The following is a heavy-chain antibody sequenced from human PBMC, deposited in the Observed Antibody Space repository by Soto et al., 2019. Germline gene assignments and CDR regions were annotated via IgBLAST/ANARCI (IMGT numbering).Heavy chain of an antibody. CDR3: ARRDSGGFYRYFDS. V-gene: IGHV1-69*06. CDR2: TGSGTGPG. J-gene: IGHJ4*02. CDR1: GGTFSTNP. D-gene: IGHD2-15*01. Sequence: QVQLVQSGAEVKKPGSSVKVSCKASGGTFSTNPISWVRQAPGQGLEWMGGTGSGTGPGNHAQKFQGRLTITVDKSTSTFYMELSRLSSEDTAVYYCARRDSGGFYRYFDSWGQGTLVTVSS.